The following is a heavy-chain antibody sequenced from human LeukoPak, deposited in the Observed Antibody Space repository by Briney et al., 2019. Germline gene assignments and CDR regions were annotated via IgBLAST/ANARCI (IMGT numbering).Heavy chain of an antibody. CDR2: IKQDGSEK. Sequence: GGSLRLSCAVSGFTFSSYWMSWVRQAPGKGLEWVANIKQDGSEKYYVDSVKGRFTIFRDNAKNSLYLQMNSLRGEDTAVYYCARDLRGSGWYFDYWGQGTLVTVSS. V-gene: IGHV3-7*01. CDR1: GFTFSSYW. CDR3: ARDLRGSGWYFDY. D-gene: IGHD6-19*01. J-gene: IGHJ4*02.